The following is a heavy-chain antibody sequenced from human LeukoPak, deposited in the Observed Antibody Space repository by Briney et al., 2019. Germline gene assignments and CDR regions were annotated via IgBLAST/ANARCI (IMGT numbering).Heavy chain of an antibody. J-gene: IGHJ3*02. Sequence: PGGSLRLSCAASGFTFSSYDMSGARQAPGKGVEGVSAISCCSGSTYYADSVKGRFTISRDNSKNTLYLQMNSLRAEDTAVYYCAKNRCTNGVCYAIGLFDIWGQGTMVTVSS. CDR2: ISCCSGST. D-gene: IGHD2-8*01. CDR3: AKNRCTNGVCYAIGLFDI. V-gene: IGHV3-23*01. CDR1: GFTFSSYD.